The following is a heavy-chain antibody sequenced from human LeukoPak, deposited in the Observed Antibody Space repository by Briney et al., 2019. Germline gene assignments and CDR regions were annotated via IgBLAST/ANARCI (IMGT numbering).Heavy chain of an antibody. Sequence: PSETLSLTCAVYGGSFSGYYWSWIRQPPGKGLEWIGEINHSGSTNYNPSLKSRVTISVDTSKNQFSLKLSSVTAADTAVYYCAAITIFYYGMDVWGQGTTVTVSS. CDR3: AAITIFYYGMDV. D-gene: IGHD3-9*01. CDR2: INHSGST. CDR1: GGSFSGYY. V-gene: IGHV4-34*01. J-gene: IGHJ6*02.